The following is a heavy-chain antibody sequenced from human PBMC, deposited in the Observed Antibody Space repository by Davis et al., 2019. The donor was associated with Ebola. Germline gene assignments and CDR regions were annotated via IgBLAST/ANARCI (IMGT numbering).Heavy chain of an antibody. CDR1: GGSFSGYY. Sequence: AGSLRLSCAVYGGSFSGYYWSWIRQHPGKGLEWIGEIKHSGSTNYNPFLKSRVTISVDTSKNQFSLKLSSVTAADTAVYYCARGVRYSSGWWRPLFDYWGQGTLVTVSS. CDR2: IKHSGST. D-gene: IGHD6-19*01. CDR3: ARGVRYSSGWWRPLFDY. J-gene: IGHJ4*02. V-gene: IGHV4-34*01.